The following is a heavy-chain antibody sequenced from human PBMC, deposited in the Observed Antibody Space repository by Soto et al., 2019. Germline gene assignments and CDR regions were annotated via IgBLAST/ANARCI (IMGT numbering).Heavy chain of an antibody. V-gene: IGHV4-31*01. D-gene: IGHD6-13*01. CDR1: GGSINSGGYY. Sequence: QVQLRESGPGLVKPSQTLSLTCTVSGGSINSGGYYWNWIRQHPGKGLEWIGYMYYSASTYYNPCLRCPVIISADTSENEFPLKLRSVTAADTAVYFCARGYRQSGYSSSWVFDYWGQGTLVNVSS. CDR3: ARGYRQSGYSSSWVFDY. J-gene: IGHJ4*02. CDR2: MYYSAST.